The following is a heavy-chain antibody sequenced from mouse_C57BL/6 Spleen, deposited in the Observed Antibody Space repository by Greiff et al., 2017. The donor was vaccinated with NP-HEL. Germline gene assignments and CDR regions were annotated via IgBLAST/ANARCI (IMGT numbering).Heavy chain of an antibody. CDR1: GYTFTDYY. D-gene: IGHD2-1*01. CDR2: INPYNGGT. J-gene: IGHJ3*01. V-gene: IGHV1-19*01. Sequence: EVQLQQSGPVLVKPGASVKMSCKASGYTFTDYYMNWVKQSHGKSLEWIGVINPYNGGTSYNQKFKGKATLTVDKSSSTAYMELNSLTSEDSAVYYCAREGGKPFAYWGQGTLVTVSA. CDR3: AREGGKPFAY.